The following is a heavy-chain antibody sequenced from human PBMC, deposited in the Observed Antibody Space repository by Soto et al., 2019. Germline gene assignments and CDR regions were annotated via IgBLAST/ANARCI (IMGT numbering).Heavy chain of an antibody. CDR2: ISAYNGNT. D-gene: IGHD6-19*01. CDR1: GYTFTSYG. J-gene: IGHJ4*02. CDR3: GGVKIAVAGRFCY. V-gene: IGHV1-18*04. Sequence: GASVKVSCKASGYTFTSYGISWVRQAPGQGLEWMGWISAYNGNTNYAQKLQGRVTMTTYTSTSTAYVELRSLRSDDTAVDYGGGVKIAVAGRFCYCGRRSLVAVAS.